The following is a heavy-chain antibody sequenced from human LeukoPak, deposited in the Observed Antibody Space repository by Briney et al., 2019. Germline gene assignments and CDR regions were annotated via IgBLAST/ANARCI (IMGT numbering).Heavy chain of an antibody. CDR2: INPNSGNT. D-gene: IGHD5-18*01. J-gene: IGHJ4*02. V-gene: IGHV1-8*01. Sequence: GASVKVSCKASGYTFTSYDINWVRQATGQGLEWMGWINPNSGNTGYAQKFQGRVTMTRNTSISTAYMELSSLRSEDTAVYYCARGLLAVDTAMAEFDYWGQGTLVTVSS. CDR3: ARGLLAVDTAMAEFDY. CDR1: GYTFTSYD.